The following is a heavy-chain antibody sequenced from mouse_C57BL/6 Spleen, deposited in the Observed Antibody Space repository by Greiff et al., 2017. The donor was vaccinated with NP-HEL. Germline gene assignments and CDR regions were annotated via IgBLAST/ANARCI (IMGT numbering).Heavy chain of an antibody. D-gene: IGHD2-1*01. V-gene: IGHV1-47*01. J-gene: IGHJ4*01. Sequence: VKVVESGAELVKPGASVKMSCKASGYTFTTYPIEWMKQNHGKSLEWIGNFHPYNDDTKYNEKFKGKATLTVEKSSSTVYLDLSRLTSDDSAVYYCASRDGNYDAMDYWGQGTSVTVSS. CDR2: FHPYNDDT. CDR1: GYTFTTYP. CDR3: ASRDGNYDAMDY.